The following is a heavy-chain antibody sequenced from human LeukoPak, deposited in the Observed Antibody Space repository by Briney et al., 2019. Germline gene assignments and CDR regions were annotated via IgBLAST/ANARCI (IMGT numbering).Heavy chain of an antibody. CDR1: GYTFTSYG. Sequence: GASVKVSCKASGYTFTSYGISWVRQAPGQGLEWMGWISAYNGNTNYVQNLQGRVTMTTDTSTSTVYMELRSLRSDDTAVYYCARAKGNIVIVPAALSADAFDIWGQGTMVTVSS. J-gene: IGHJ3*02. D-gene: IGHD2-2*01. CDR3: ARAKGNIVIVPAALSADAFDI. V-gene: IGHV1-18*01. CDR2: ISAYNGNT.